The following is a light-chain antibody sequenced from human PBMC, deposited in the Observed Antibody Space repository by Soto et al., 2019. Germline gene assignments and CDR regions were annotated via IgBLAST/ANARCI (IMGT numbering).Light chain of an antibody. CDR2: EVD. CDR1: SSDVGFFNY. CDR3: SSFVDGSSYV. V-gene: IGLV2-8*01. Sequence: QAVVTQPPSASGSPGQSVTISCTGTSSDVGFFNYVSWYQHHPGKVPRFLIYEVDKRPSGVPDRFSGSKSGNTAYLTISGLQVEDEADYFCSSFVDGSSYVFGTGTKVTVL. J-gene: IGLJ1*01.